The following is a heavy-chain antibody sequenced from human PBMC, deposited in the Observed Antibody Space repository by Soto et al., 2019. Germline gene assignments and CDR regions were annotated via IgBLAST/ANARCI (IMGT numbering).Heavy chain of an antibody. CDR2: IYWDDDK. D-gene: IGHD3-10*01. CDR3: AHSALWFGDHPKVGAFDI. V-gene: IGHV2-5*02. Sequence: QITLKESGPTLVKPTQTLTLTCTFSGFSLSTSGVGVGWIRQPPGKALEWLALIYWDDDKRYSPSLKSRLTITKDTSKNQVVLTMTNMDPVDTATYYCAHSALWFGDHPKVGAFDIWGQGTMVXVSS. J-gene: IGHJ3*02. CDR1: GFSLSTSGVG.